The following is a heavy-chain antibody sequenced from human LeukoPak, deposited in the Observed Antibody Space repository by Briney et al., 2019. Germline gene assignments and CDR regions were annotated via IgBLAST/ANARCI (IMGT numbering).Heavy chain of an antibody. Sequence: PGGSLRLSRAASGLTLSRYGMHWVRQAPGKGLEWVAVISYDGSTKNYADSVKDRFTISRDNSENTLYLQMSSLRVEDTAVYYCAGVPNVREGEWFDPWGQGTLVTVSS. CDR1: GLTLSRYG. CDR2: ISYDGSTK. V-gene: IGHV3-30*03. J-gene: IGHJ5*02. D-gene: IGHD3-16*01. CDR3: AGVPNVREGEWFDP.